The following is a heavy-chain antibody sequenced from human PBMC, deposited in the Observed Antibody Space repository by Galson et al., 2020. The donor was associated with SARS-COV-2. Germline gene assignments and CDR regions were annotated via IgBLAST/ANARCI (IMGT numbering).Heavy chain of an antibody. CDR3: ARGPADYDFWNNYYYYGMDV. CDR2: ISAYNGNT. Sequence: ASVKVSCKASGYTFTSYGISWVRQAPGQGLEWMGWISAYNGNTNYAQKLQGRVTMTTDTSTSTAYMELRSLRSDDTAVYYCARGPADYDFWNNYYYYGMDVWGQGTTVTVSS. V-gene: IGHV1-18*01. CDR1: GYTFTSYG. D-gene: IGHD3-3*01. J-gene: IGHJ6*02.